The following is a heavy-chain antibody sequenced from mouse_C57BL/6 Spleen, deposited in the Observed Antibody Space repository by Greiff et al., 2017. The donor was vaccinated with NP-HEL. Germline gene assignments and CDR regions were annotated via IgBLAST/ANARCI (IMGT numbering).Heavy chain of an antibody. D-gene: IGHD2-1*01. CDR3: ARDRGYGNLGFFDN. CDR2: INYDGRST. V-gene: IGHV5-16*01. CDR1: GFTFSDYY. J-gene: IGHJ2*01. Sequence: EVQVVESEGGLVQPGSSMKLSCTASGFTFSDYYLAWVRPVPEKGLEWVANINYDGRSTYYLDSLKSRFIISRDNAKNILYLQMSSLKSEDTATYYCARDRGYGNLGFFDNWGQGTTLTVSS.